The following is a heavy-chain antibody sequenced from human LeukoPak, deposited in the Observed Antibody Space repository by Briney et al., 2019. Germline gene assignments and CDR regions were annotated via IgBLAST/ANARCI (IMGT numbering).Heavy chain of an antibody. Sequence: GESLKISCKGSRYSFTSYWIGWVRQMPGKGLEWMGIIYPGDSDTRYSPSFQGQVTISADKSISTAYLQWSSLKASDTAMYYCARGSGSYHTAYMNWGQGSLVTVSS. J-gene: IGHJ4*02. CDR2: IYPGDSDT. CDR1: RYSFTSYW. D-gene: IGHD1-26*01. V-gene: IGHV5-51*01. CDR3: ARGSGSYHTAYMN.